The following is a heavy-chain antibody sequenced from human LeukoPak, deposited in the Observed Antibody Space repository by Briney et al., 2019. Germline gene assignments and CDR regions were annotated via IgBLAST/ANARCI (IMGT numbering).Heavy chain of an antibody. J-gene: IGHJ4*02. CDR1: GGSFSAYY. V-gene: IGHV4-34*01. D-gene: IGHD3-10*01. CDR2: INHSGST. CDR3: AREYCGSGSYVIDY. Sequence: SETLSLTCAVYGGSFSAYYWSWIRQPPGKGLEWIGEINHSGSTNYNPSLKSRVTISIDTSKNQFSLEMSSVTAADTAVYYCAREYCGSGSYVIDYWGQGTLVTVSS.